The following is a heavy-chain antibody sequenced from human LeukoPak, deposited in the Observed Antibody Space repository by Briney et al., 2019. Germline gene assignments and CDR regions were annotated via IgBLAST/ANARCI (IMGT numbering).Heavy chain of an antibody. Sequence: ASVKVSCKAPGYTFTGYYMHWVRQAPGQGLEWMGWINPNSGGTNYAQKFQGRVTMTRDTSISTAYMELSRLRSDDTAVYYCARARRIAAAGTAYLFDYWGQGTLVTVSS. D-gene: IGHD6-13*01. CDR1: GYTFTGYY. CDR2: INPNSGGT. CDR3: ARARRIAAAGTAYLFDY. V-gene: IGHV1-2*02. J-gene: IGHJ4*02.